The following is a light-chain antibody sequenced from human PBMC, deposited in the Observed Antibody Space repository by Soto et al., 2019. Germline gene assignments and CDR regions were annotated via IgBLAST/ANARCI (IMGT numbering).Light chain of an antibody. J-gene: IGKJ1*01. CDR2: KAS. CDR3: QHYNSYSEA. CDR1: QTISSW. Sequence: IQLTQSPSSLSASVGGRVTITFRASQTISSWLAWYQQKPGKAPKLLIYKASTLKSGVPSRFSGSGSGTEFTLTISSLQPDDFATYYCQHYNSYSEAFGQGTKVDIK. V-gene: IGKV1-5*03.